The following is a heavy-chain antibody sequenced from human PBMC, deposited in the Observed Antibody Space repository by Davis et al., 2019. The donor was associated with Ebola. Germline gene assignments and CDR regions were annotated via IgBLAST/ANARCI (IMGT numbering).Heavy chain of an antibody. D-gene: IGHD6-6*01. Sequence: SVKVPCKASGGTFSSYAISWVRQAPGQGLEWMGGIIPILGIANYAQKFQGRVTITADKSTSTVYMELSSLGSEDTAVYYCARAPPLYSSSHFDYWGQGTLVTVSS. CDR2: IIPILGIA. CDR3: ARAPPLYSSSHFDY. J-gene: IGHJ4*02. V-gene: IGHV1-69*10. CDR1: GGTFSSYA.